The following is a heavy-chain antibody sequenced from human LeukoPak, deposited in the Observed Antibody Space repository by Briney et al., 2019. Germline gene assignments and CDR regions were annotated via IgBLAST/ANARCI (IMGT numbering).Heavy chain of an antibody. CDR3: AREGVAGTGLDY. V-gene: IGHV1-46*01. D-gene: IGHD6-13*01. CDR2: INPSGGT. Sequence: GASVKVSCKASGNTFSIYNMHWLRQAPGQGLEWMGIINPSGGTSYAQKLQGRITMTRDTSTSTVYMELSSLRSEDTAVYYCAREGVAGTGLDYWGQGTPVTVSS. CDR1: GNTFSIYN. J-gene: IGHJ4*02.